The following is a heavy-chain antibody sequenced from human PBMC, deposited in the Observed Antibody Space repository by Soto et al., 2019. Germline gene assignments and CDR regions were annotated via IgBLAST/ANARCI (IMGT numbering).Heavy chain of an antibody. J-gene: IGHJ6*02. D-gene: IGHD6-19*01. Sequence: QVQLVQSGAEVKKPGSSVKVSCKASGGTFSSYAISWVRQAPGQGLEWMGGIIPIFGTANYAQKFQGRVTITADESTSTAYMELSSLRSEDTAMYYCARESGSSGPAYYYYGMDVWGQGTTVTVSS. V-gene: IGHV1-69*01. CDR1: GGTFSSYA. CDR2: IIPIFGTA. CDR3: ARESGSSGPAYYYYGMDV.